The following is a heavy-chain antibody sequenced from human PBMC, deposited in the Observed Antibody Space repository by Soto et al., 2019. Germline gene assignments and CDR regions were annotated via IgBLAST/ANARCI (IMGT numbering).Heavy chain of an antibody. CDR2: ISGSGGST. CDR1: GFTLSSFA. V-gene: IGHV3-23*01. D-gene: IGHD5-12*01. J-gene: IGHJ4*02. CDR3: AKDESGGYDLARYFDY. Sequence: PGGSLRLSCAASGFTLSSFAMTWIRQAPGKGLEWVSAISGSGGSTYYADSVKGRFTISRDISKNTLYLQMNSLRAEDTAVYYCAKDESGGYDLARYFDYWGQGTLVTVSS.